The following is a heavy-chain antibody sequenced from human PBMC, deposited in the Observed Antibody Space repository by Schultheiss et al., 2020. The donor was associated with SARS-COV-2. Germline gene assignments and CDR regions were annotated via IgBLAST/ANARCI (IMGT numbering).Heavy chain of an antibody. J-gene: IGHJ4*02. D-gene: IGHD2-15*01. V-gene: IGHV3-23*01. CDR3: ARDRRNIVANFDY. Sequence: GGSLRLSCAASGFTFSSYSMNWVRQAPGKGLEWVSAISGSGGSTYYADSVKGRFTISRDNSKNTLYLQMNSLRAEDTAVYYCARDRRNIVANFDYWGQGTLVTVSS. CDR2: ISGSGGST. CDR1: GFTFSSYS.